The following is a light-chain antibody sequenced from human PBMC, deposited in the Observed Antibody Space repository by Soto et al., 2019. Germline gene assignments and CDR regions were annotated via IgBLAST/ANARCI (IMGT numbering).Light chain of an antibody. CDR1: SSDVGLYDC. Sequence: QSALTQPASVSGSPGQSITISCTGTSSDVGLYDCVSWYQQHPGKAPQLMIYAVSNRPSGVSNRFSASKSGATASLFISGLQAEDEADYYCSSYTSDSSYVFGSGTKVTVL. J-gene: IGLJ1*01. CDR3: SSYTSDSSYV. V-gene: IGLV2-14*01. CDR2: AVS.